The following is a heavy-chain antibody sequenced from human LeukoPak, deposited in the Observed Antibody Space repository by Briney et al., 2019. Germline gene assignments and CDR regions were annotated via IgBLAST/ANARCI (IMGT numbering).Heavy chain of an antibody. J-gene: IGHJ6*02. Sequence: SETLSLTCTVSGGSISSSGYYWGWIRQPPGKGLEWIGSVDYTGITSHSPSLKSRVTISVDTSKNQFSLKLSSVTAADTAVYYCARGVCSSTSCYGDYYYGMDVWGQGTTVTVSS. V-gene: IGHV4-39*01. CDR1: GGSISSSGYY. D-gene: IGHD2-2*01. CDR3: ARGVCSSTSCYGDYYYGMDV. CDR2: VDYTGIT.